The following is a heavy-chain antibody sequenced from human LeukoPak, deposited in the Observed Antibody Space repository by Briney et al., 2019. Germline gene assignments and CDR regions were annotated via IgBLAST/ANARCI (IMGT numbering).Heavy chain of an antibody. Sequence: GGSLRLSCAASGLTFSSHWMHWVRQAPGKGLEWVSGISWNSGSIGYADSVKGRFTISRDNAKNSLYLQMNSLRAEDTALYYCAKDSYYDSSGPTRFDYWGQGTLVTVSS. CDR3: AKDSYYDSSGPTRFDY. CDR1: GLTFSSHW. CDR2: ISWNSGSI. J-gene: IGHJ4*02. D-gene: IGHD3-22*01. V-gene: IGHV3-9*01.